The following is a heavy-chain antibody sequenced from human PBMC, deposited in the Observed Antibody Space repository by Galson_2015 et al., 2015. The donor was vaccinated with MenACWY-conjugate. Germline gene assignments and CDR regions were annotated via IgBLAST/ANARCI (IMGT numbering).Heavy chain of an antibody. CDR3: AKTPLGYYHYVDV. J-gene: IGHJ6*03. CDR2: ISASGGGT. CDR1: GFTFSSYA. V-gene: IGHV3-23*01. Sequence: SLRLSCAASGFTFSSYAMSWVRQAPGKGLEWVSGISASGGGTYYPDSVKGRFTISRDNSKNTLFLQMNSLRAEDTAVYYCAKTPLGYYHYVDVWGKGTTFTVSS.